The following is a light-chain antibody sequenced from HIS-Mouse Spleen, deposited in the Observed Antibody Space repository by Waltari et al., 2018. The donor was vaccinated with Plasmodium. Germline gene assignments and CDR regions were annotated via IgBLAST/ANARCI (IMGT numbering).Light chain of an antibody. Sequence: QSVLTQPPSVSAAPGQKVTISCSGSSSHIGNTYVPWYQQLPGTAPKLLIYDNNKRPSGIPDRFSGSKSGTSATLGITGLQTGDEADYYCGTWDSSLSAGVVFGGGTKLTVL. J-gene: IGLJ2*01. V-gene: IGLV1-51*01. CDR3: GTWDSSLSAGVV. CDR1: SSHIGNTY. CDR2: DNN.